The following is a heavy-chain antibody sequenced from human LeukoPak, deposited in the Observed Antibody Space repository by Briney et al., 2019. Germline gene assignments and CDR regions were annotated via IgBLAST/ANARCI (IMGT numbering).Heavy chain of an antibody. J-gene: IGHJ2*01. CDR2: ISSNGGSI. CDR1: AFTFSDYA. D-gene: IGHD6-19*01. Sequence: QSGGSLRLSCAASAFTFSDYAMHWVRQAPGKELEYVSAISSNGGSIHYANSVKGRFTISRDNSKNTLYLQMDSLRAEDMAVYYCARDTCGCGSGWHLYWYFDLWGRGTLVTVSS. CDR3: ARDTCGCGSGWHLYWYFDL. V-gene: IGHV3-64*01.